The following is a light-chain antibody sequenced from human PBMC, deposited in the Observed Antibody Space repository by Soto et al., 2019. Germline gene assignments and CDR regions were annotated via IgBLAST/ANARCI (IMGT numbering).Light chain of an antibody. CDR3: QQYNNLPRT. V-gene: IGKV3-15*01. CDR2: GAS. Sequence: EIVMTQSPATLSVSPGERATLSCRDSKSVSSNLAWYKQKHGQAPRLLIYGASTRATGIPARFSGSGSGTACTLTISSLQSEDFAVYDCQQYNNLPRTFGQGTKVEIK. CDR1: KSVSSN. J-gene: IGKJ1*01.